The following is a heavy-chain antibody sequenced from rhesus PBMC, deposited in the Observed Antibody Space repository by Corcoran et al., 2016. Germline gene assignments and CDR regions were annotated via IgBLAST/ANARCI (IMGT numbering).Heavy chain of an antibody. Sequence: EVQLVQSGAEGKRPGESLKISCKTSGYRFTSYWISWVRQMPGKGLGWRGAIDPRESDPRYSPSFQAQVTISADKSSSTAYLQWSSLKASDTATYYCAKMASYWYFDLWGPGTPITISS. J-gene: IGHJ2*01. CDR3: AKMASYWYFDL. V-gene: IGHV5-20*02. CDR1: GYRFTSYW. CDR2: IDPRESDP.